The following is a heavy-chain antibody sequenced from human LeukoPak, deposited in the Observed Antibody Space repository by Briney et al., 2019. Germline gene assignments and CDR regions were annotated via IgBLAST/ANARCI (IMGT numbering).Heavy chain of an antibody. CDR1: GGSISSSSYY. V-gene: IGHV4-39*07. CDR2: IYYSGST. D-gene: IGHD6-13*01. CDR3: ARGEYSSSWYMRGWFDP. J-gene: IGHJ5*02. Sequence: PSETLSLTCTVSGGSISSSSYYWGWIRQPPGKGLEWIGSIYYSGSTYYNPSLKSRVTISVDTSKNQFSLKLSSVTAADTAVYYCARGEYSSSWYMRGWFDPWGQGTLVTVSS.